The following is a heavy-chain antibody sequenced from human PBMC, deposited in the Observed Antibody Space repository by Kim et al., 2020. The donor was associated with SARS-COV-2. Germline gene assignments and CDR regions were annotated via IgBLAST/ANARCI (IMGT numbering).Heavy chain of an antibody. Sequence: GGSLRLSCAASGFTFSSYSMNWVRQAPGKGLECVSYISSSSSTIYYADSVKGRFTISRDNAKNSLYLQMNSLRDEDTAVYYCARDPSIGSGSYYGMDVWGQGTTVTVSS. V-gene: IGHV3-48*02. CDR3: ARDPSIGSGSYYGMDV. D-gene: IGHD3-10*01. CDR1: GFTFSSYS. J-gene: IGHJ6*02. CDR2: ISSSSSTI.